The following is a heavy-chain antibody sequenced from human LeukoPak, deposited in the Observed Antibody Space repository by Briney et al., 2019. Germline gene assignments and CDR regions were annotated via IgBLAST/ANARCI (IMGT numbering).Heavy chain of an antibody. J-gene: IGHJ5*02. CDR3: ASRRDGPKLGP. D-gene: IGHD3-16*01. V-gene: IGHV4-34*01. Sequence: PSETLSLTCAVYGGSFSGYYWSWIRQPPGKGLEWIGEINHSGSTNYNPSLKSRVTISVDTSKNQFSLKLSSVTAADTAVYYCASRRDGPKLGPWGQGTLVTVPS. CDR2: INHSGST. CDR1: GGSFSGYY.